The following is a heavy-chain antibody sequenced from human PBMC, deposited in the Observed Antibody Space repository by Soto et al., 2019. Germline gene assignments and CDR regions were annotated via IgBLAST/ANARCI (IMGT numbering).Heavy chain of an antibody. V-gene: IGHV4-59*01. Sequence: SETLSLTCTVSGGSISSYYWSWIRQPPGKGLEWIGYIYYSGSTNYNPSLKSRVTISVDTSKNQFSLKLSSVTAADTAVYYCARGGDGPITMIVVAYDAFDIWGQGTMVTVSS. CDR3: ARGGDGPITMIVVAYDAFDI. D-gene: IGHD3-22*01. CDR2: IYYSGST. J-gene: IGHJ3*02. CDR1: GGSISSYY.